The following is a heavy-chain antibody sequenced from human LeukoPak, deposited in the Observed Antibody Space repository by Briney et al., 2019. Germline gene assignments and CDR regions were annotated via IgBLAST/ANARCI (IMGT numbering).Heavy chain of an antibody. CDR1: GFTFSSYS. CDR2: ISSSSSYI. V-gene: IGHV3-21*01. J-gene: IGHJ5*02. D-gene: IGHD3-16*02. CDR3: ARSRLSHNWFDP. Sequence: GGSLRLSCAASGFTFSSYSMNWVRQAPGKGLKWVSSISSSSSYIYYADSVKGRFTISRDNAKNSLYLQMNSLRAEDTAVYYCARSRLSHNWFDPWGQGTLVTVSS.